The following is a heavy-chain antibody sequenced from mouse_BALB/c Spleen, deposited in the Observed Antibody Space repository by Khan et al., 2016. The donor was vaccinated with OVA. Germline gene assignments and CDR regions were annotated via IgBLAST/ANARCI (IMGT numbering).Heavy chain of an antibody. CDR3: SNGSFGFDAFAY. Sequence: QVQLKQSGAELVKPGASVKLSCKTSGYTFTSYWIQWGKRRLGQGLGGRGEILRGTGTTNYNENFKGRVTLTIDTSYTKAFMQFSCLTSVASAFSFSSNGSFGFDAFAYWVQGTLVTVSA. CDR1: GYTFTSYW. CDR2: ILRGTGTT. D-gene: IGHD2-2*01. J-gene: IGHJ3*01. V-gene: IGHV1S132*01.